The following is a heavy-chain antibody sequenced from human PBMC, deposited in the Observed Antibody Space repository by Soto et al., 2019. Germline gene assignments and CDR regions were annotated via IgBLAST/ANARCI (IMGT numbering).Heavy chain of an antibody. CDR2: ISGSGGST. Sequence: EVQLLESGGGLVQPGGSLRLSCAASGFTFSSYAMSWVRQAPGKGLEWVSAISGSGGSTYYTDSVKGRFTISRDNSKNTLYLQMNSLRAEDTAVYYCAKVYSRSSWYLVYWGQGTLVTVSS. CDR1: GFTFSSYA. D-gene: IGHD6-13*01. J-gene: IGHJ4*02. V-gene: IGHV3-23*01. CDR3: AKVYSRSSWYLVY.